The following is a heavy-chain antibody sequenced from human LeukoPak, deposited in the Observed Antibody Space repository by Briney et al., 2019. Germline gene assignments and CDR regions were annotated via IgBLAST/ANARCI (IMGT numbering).Heavy chain of an antibody. CDR1: GYTFSNFP. J-gene: IGHJ4*02. Sequence: ASVKVSCKASGYTFSNFPLTWVRQAPGRGLEWVGWISPSNGVKTYAQQFQGRVTLTTDTSTSTVYLDLRSLRSDDTALYYCTRGGYSYGSLRHWGQGTLVTVSS. V-gene: IGHV1-18*01. CDR2: ISPSNGVK. CDR3: TRGGYSYGSLRH. D-gene: IGHD5-18*01.